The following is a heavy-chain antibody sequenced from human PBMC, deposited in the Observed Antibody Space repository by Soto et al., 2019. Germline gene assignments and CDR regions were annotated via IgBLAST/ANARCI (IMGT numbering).Heavy chain of an antibody. Sequence: GASVKVSCKASGYTFTSYAMHWVRQAPGQRLEWMGWINAGNGNTKYSQKFQGRVTITRDTSASTAYMELSSLRSEDTAIYYCSRVHGSQTAFDHWGQGTLVTVSS. CDR1: GYTFTSYA. D-gene: IGHD3-10*01. CDR3: SRVHGSQTAFDH. V-gene: IGHV1-3*01. CDR2: INAGNGNT. J-gene: IGHJ4*02.